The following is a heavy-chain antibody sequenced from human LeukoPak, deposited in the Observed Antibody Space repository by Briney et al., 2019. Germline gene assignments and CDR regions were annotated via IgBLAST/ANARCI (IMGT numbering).Heavy chain of an antibody. CDR1: GFTFSSYN. Sequence: PGGSLRLSCAASGFTFSSYNMNWVRQAPGKGLEWVSSISSSSSYIYYADSMKGRFTISRDNAKNSLYLQMNSLRAEDTAVYYCATESKNWFDPWGQGTLVTVSS. J-gene: IGHJ5*02. CDR3: ATESKNWFDP. V-gene: IGHV3-21*01. D-gene: IGHD2/OR15-2a*01. CDR2: ISSSSSYI.